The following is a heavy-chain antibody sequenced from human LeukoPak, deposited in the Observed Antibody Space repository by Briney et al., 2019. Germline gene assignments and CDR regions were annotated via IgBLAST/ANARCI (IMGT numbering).Heavy chain of an antibody. V-gene: IGHV2-70*04. J-gene: IGHJ3*02. Sequence: SGPTLVNPSQTLTLTCTFSGFSLSTSGMRVSWIRQPPGKALEWLARIAWDDDKFYSTSLKTRLTISKDTSKNQVVLTMTHMDPVDTATYYCARMGYDDAFDIWGQGTMVTVSS. CDR1: GFSLSTSGMR. CDR2: IAWDDDK. CDR3: ARMGYDDAFDI. D-gene: IGHD5-12*01.